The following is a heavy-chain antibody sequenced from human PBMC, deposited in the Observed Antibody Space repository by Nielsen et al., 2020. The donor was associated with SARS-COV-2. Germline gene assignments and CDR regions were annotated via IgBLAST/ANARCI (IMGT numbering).Heavy chain of an antibody. CDR1: GFTFDDYA. Sequence: SLKISRSASGFTFDDYAMHWVRQAPGKGLEWVSGISWYCGSIGYADSVKCRFTISRDNAKNSLYLQMNSLRAEDTALYYCAKGNYDSSGYYPNWFDPWGQGTMVTVSS. V-gene: IGHV3-9*01. J-gene: IGHJ5*02. CDR2: ISWYCGSI. CDR3: AKGNYDSSGYYPNWFDP. D-gene: IGHD3-22*01.